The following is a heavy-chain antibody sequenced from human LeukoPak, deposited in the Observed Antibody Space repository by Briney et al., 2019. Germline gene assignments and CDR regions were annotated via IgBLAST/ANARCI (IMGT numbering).Heavy chain of an antibody. Sequence: GGSLRLSCAASGFTFSSYSMNWVRQAPGKGLEWVGFIRSKAYGGTTEYAASVKGRFTISRDDSKSIAYLQMNSLKTEDTAVYYCTRAVGYYGSGSYYNVVPYYYYMDVWGKGTTVTISS. D-gene: IGHD3-10*01. CDR1: GFTFSSYS. CDR2: IRSKAYGGTT. J-gene: IGHJ6*03. CDR3: TRAVGYYGSGSYYNVVPYYYYMDV. V-gene: IGHV3-49*04.